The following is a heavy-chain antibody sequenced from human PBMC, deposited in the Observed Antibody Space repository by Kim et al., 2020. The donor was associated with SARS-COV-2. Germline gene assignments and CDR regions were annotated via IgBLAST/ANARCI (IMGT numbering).Heavy chain of an antibody. Sequence: GRTDYHPSTQRRVTISLDTSKNQFSLKLNSVTAADTAVYYCARNNALDIWGQGTMVTVSS. CDR2: GRT. J-gene: IGHJ3*02. V-gene: IGHV4-59*01. CDR3: ARNNALDI.